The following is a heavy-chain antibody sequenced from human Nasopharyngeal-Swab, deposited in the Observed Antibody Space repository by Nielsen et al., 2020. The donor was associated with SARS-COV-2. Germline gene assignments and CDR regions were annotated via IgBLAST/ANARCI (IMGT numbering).Heavy chain of an antibody. CDR3: ARQWYCSGGSCYPPGTFDI. CDR1: GGSISSSSYY. D-gene: IGHD2-15*01. V-gene: IGHV4-39*01. J-gene: IGHJ3*02. CDR2: IYHSGST. Sequence: SETLSLTCTVSGGSISSSSYYWGWIRQPPGKWLEWTGSIYHSGSTYYNPSLKSRVTVSVDTSKNQFSLKLNSMTAADTAMYYCARQWYCSGGSCYPPGTFDIWGQGTMVTVSS.